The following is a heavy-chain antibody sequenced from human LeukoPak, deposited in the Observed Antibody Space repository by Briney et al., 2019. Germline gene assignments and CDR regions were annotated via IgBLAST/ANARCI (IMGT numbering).Heavy chain of an antibody. CDR2: INAGNGNT. J-gene: IGHJ4*02. CDR3: ARAPYDYVWGSYRSNYFDN. CDR1: GYTFTSYA. D-gene: IGHD3-16*02. V-gene: IGHV1-3*01. Sequence: EASVKVSCKASGYTFTSYAMHWVRQAPGQRLEWMGWINAGNGNTKYSQKFQGRVTITRDTSASTAYMELSSLRSEDTAVYYCARAPYDYVWGSYRSNYFDNWGQGTLVTVSS.